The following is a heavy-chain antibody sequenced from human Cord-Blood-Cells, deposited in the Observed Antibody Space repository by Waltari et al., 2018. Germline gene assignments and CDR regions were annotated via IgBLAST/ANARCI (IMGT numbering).Heavy chain of an antibody. V-gene: IGHV4-34*01. CDR2: INHSGST. J-gene: IGHJ2*01. D-gene: IGHD7-27*01. CDR3: ARGLVGRGPNWGWYFDL. CDR1: GGSFSGYY. Sequence: QVPLQQWGAGLLKPSETLSLTCAVYGGSFSGYYWSWIRQPPGKGLEWIGEINHSGSTNYNPSLKSRVTISVDTSKNQFSLKLSSVTAADTAVYYCARGLVGRGPNWGWYFDLWGRGTLVTVSS.